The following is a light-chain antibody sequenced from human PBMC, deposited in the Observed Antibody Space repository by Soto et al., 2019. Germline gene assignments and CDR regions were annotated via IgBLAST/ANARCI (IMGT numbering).Light chain of an antibody. CDR3: QKSYNLPWK. J-gene: IGKJ1*01. V-gene: IGKV1-39*01. Sequence: IEITQSPSSLSASVVDRITITCLASQRMSLFLNWYQQKPGKAPKLLIYSASTLQSGVPSRFSGSGSGPGFTLTIASLQPEDSATYYCQKSYNLPWKFGPGTKVDIK. CDR1: QRMSLF. CDR2: SAS.